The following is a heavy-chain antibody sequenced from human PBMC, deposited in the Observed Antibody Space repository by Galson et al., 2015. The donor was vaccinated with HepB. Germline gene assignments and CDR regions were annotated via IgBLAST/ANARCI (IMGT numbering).Heavy chain of an antibody. CDR3: AKEWMRSGSYIQSFYHYGMPV. Sequence: SLRLSCAASGFTFSSYGMHWVRQAPGKGLEWVAVLSYDGGNKYYGDSVKGRFTISRDNAQNTLHLQMNSLRGEDTGVYYCAKEWMRSGSYIQSFYHYGMPVWGQGTTVTVSS. CDR2: LSYDGGNK. J-gene: IGHJ6*02. D-gene: IGHD1-26*01. CDR1: GFTFSSYG. V-gene: IGHV3-30*18.